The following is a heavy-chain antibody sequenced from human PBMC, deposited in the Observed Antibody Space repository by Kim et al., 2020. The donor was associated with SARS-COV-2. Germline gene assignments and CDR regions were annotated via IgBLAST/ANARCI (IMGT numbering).Heavy chain of an antibody. V-gene: IGHV4-59*08. D-gene: IGHD6-6*01. CDR3: ARHLRQLAGGWFDP. J-gene: IGHJ5*02. Sequence: NPALKSRVTISVDTSKNQFSLKLSSVTAADTAVYYCARHLRQLAGGWFDPWGQGTLVTVSS.